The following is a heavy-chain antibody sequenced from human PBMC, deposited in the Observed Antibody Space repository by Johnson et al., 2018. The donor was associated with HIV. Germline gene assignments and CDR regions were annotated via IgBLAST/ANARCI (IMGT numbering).Heavy chain of an antibody. CDR3: ARDSGVPGNDAFDI. CDR1: GFTFSSYW. V-gene: IGHV3-7*01. Sequence: VQLVESGGGLVQPGGSLRLSCAASGFTFSSYWMSWVRQAPGKGLEWVANIKQDGHKTYYADHVRGLTISRDNSKNPLYLQLSSLRSEDTAVYYCARDSGVPGNDAFDIWGQGTMVTVSS. J-gene: IGHJ3*02. D-gene: IGHD3-10*01. CDR2: IKQDGHKT.